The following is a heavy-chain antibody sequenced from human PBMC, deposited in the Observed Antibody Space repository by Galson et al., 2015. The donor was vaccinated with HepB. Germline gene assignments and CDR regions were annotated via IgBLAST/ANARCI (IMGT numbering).Heavy chain of an antibody. CDR2: ISYDGSNK. CDR1: GFTFSSYG. D-gene: IGHD3-3*01. CDR3: AKALYDFGVDPEAFDI. J-gene: IGHJ3*02. Sequence: SLRLSCAASGFTFSSYGMHWVRQAPGKGLEWVAVISYDGSNKYYADSVKGRFTISRDNSKNTLYLQMNRLRAEDTAVYYCAKALYDFGVDPEAFDIWGQGTMVTVSS. V-gene: IGHV3-30*18.